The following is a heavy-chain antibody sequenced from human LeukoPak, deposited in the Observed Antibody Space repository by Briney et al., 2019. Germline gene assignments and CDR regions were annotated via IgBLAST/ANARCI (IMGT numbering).Heavy chain of an antibody. Sequence: SETLSLTCTVSGGSISSYYWSWIRQPPGKGLEWIGYIYYSGSTNYNPSLKSRVTISVDTSKNQFSLKLSSVTAADTAVYYCARDGYSSGWGRALDIWGQGTMVTVSS. J-gene: IGHJ3*02. V-gene: IGHV4-59*01. CDR1: GGSISSYY. CDR2: IYYSGST. D-gene: IGHD6-19*01. CDR3: ARDGYSSGWGRALDI.